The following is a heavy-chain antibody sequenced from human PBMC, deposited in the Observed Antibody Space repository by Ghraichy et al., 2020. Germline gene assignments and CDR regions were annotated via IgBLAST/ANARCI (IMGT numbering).Heavy chain of an antibody. J-gene: IGHJ5*02. CDR1: GFTFSSYA. V-gene: IGHV3-23*01. CDR3: VRGVGGGTYGPLDP. Sequence: GESLNISCAASGFTFSSYALSWVRQAPGKGLEWVSAISGSGGSRYYADSVKGRFTISRDNAKNTLYLQMNSLRVGDTAVYYCVRGVGGGTYGPLDPWGQGTLVTVSS. D-gene: IGHD1-26*01. CDR2: ISGSGGSR.